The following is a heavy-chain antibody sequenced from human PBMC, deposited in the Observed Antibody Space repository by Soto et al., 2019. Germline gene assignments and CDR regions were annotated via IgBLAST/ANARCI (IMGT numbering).Heavy chain of an antibody. CDR2: IKQDGSEK. CDR3: ARDDYSNYVPYFDY. CDR1: GFTFSSYW. Sequence: EVQLVESGGGLVQPGGSLRLSCAASGFTFSSYWMSWVRQAPGKGLEWVANIKQDGSEKYYVDSVKGRFTISRDNAKNSLYPQMNSLRAEDTAVYYCARDDYSNYVPYFDYWGQGTLVTVSS. D-gene: IGHD4-4*01. V-gene: IGHV3-7*01. J-gene: IGHJ4*02.